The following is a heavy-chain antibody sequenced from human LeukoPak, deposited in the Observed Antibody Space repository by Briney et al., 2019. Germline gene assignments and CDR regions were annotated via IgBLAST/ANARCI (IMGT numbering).Heavy chain of an antibody. D-gene: IGHD6-19*01. Sequence: GRSLRLSCAASGFTFSSYAMHWVRQAPGKGLEWVAVISYDGSNKYYADSVKGRFTTSRDNSKNTLYLQMNSLRAEDTAVYYCARAGWQSWGQGTLVTVSS. CDR3: ARAGWQS. J-gene: IGHJ4*02. CDR1: GFTFSSYA. V-gene: IGHV3-30-3*01. CDR2: ISYDGSNK.